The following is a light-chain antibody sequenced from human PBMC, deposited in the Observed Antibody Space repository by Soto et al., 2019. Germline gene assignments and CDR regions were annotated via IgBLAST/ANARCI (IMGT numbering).Light chain of an antibody. Sequence: DIVMTQSPLSLPVTPGEPASISCMSSARLLHKNGYNYLDWNMQKPGQSPQLLIYLGSNRASGVPERFSGSGSVTNFTLKISRVEADDVGVYYCMQPLENFRTFGQGTKVEIK. CDR3: MQPLENFRT. V-gene: IGKV2-28*01. CDR1: ARLLHKNGYNY. CDR2: LGS. J-gene: IGKJ1*01.